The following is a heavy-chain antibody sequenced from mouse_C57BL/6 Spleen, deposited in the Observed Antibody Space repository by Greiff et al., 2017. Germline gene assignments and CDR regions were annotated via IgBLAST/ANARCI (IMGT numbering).Heavy chain of an antibody. V-gene: IGHV1-59*01. J-gene: IGHJ1*03. Sequence: QVQLQQPGAELVRPGTSVKLSCKASGYTFTSYWMHWVKQRPGQGLEWIGVIDPSDSYTNYNQKFKGKATLTVDTSSSTAYMQLSSLTSEDSAVYYGAREGTMRYFDVWGTGTTVTVSS. CDR2: IDPSDSYT. CDR3: AREGTMRYFDV. D-gene: IGHD2-4*01. CDR1: GYTFTSYW.